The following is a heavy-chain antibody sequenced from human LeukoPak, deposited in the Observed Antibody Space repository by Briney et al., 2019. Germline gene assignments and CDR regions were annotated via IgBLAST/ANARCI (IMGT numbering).Heavy chain of an antibody. CDR1: GYTFTTYW. J-gene: IGHJ4*02. CDR2: IYPGDSDP. D-gene: IGHD6-13*01. Sequence: GESLKISCKGSGYTFTTYWIGWVRQMPGKGPEWMWIIYPGDSDPRYSPSFQGQVTISADTSISTAYLQWSSLKASDSAMYYCVRHGLGSSWFGFDYWGQGTLVTVSS. CDR3: VRHGLGSSWFGFDY. V-gene: IGHV5-51*01.